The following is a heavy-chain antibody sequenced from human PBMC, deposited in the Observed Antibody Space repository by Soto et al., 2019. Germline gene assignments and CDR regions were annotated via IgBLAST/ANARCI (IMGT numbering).Heavy chain of an antibody. CDR1: GFTVSSNY. J-gene: IGHJ6*03. Sequence: EVQLVESGGGLVQPGGSLRLSCAASGFTVSSNYMSWVRQAPGKGLEWVSVIYSGGSTYYADSVKGRFTISRDNSKNPLYLQMNSLRAEDTAVYYCARDIAAAGIVRYYYYYMDVWGKGTTVTVSS. CDR3: ARDIAAAGIVRYYYYYMDV. CDR2: IYSGGST. V-gene: IGHV3-66*01. D-gene: IGHD6-13*01.